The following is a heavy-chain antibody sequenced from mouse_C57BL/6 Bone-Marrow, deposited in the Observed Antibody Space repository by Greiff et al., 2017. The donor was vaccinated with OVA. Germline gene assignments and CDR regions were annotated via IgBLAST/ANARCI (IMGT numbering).Heavy chain of an antibody. D-gene: IGHD3-1*01. CDR2: IYPRSGNT. CDR1: GSTFTSYG. Sequence: QVQLQQSGAELARPGASVKLSCKASGSTFTSYGISWVKQRTGQGLEWIGEIYPRSGNTYYNEKFKGKATLTADKSSSTAYMELRSLTSEDSAVYFCARARGYAMDYWGQGTSVTVSS. J-gene: IGHJ4*01. V-gene: IGHV1-81*01. CDR3: ARARGYAMDY.